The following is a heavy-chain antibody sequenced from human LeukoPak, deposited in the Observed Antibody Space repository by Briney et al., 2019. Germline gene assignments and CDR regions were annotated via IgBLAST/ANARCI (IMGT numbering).Heavy chain of an antibody. CDR3: ARFDCSSTSCYTGGFDY. CDR1: GGSISSGSYY. J-gene: IGHJ4*02. D-gene: IGHD2-2*02. Sequence: SETLSLTCPVSGGSISSGSYYWSWIRQPAGKGLEWIGRIYTSGSTNYNPSLKSRVTMSVDTSKNQFSLKLSSVTAADTAVYYCARFDCSSTSCYTGGFDYWGQGTLVTVSS. CDR2: IYTSGST. V-gene: IGHV4-61*02.